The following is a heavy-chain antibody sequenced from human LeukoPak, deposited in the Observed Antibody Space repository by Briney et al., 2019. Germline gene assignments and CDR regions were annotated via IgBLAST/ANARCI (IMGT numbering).Heavy chain of an antibody. CDR3: ARSASGTGYTA. Sequence: ASVKVSCKASGYTFTNDDISWERQATGQGLEWIGKMNPNSGNTGYAQRFQGRVTMTRSTSVSTVHMELNSLTSEDTAVYFCARSASGTGYTAWGQGTLVTV. J-gene: IGHJ4*02. D-gene: IGHD3-9*01. CDR1: GYTFTNDD. CDR2: MNPNSGNT. V-gene: IGHV1-8*01.